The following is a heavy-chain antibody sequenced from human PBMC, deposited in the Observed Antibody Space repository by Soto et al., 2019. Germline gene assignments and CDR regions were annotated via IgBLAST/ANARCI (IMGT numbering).Heavy chain of an antibody. CDR3: ARQGGDSYGDFDY. D-gene: IGHD5-18*01. V-gene: IGHV4-59*08. Sequence: PSETLSLSCTVSGGSISSYYWSWIRQPPGKGLEWIGYIYYSGSTNYNPSLKSRVTISLDTSKNQFSLKLSSVTAADTAVYYCARQGGDSYGDFDYWGQGTLVTVS. CDR1: GGSISSYY. CDR2: IYYSGST. J-gene: IGHJ4*02.